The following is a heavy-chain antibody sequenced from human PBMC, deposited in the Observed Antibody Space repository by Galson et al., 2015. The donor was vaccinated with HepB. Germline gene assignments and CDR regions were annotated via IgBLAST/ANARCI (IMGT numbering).Heavy chain of an antibody. CDR1: GFSVSSNY. CDR3: ARDLNLLDAFDI. CDR2: IYSGGTT. Sequence: SLRLSCAASGFSVSSNYMSWVRQAPGKGLEWVSFIYSGGTTYYADSVTGRFTISRDNSKNTLYLQMNNLRTEDTAVYYCARDLNLLDAFDIWGQGTMVTVSA. V-gene: IGHV3-53*01. J-gene: IGHJ3*02. D-gene: IGHD1-26*01.